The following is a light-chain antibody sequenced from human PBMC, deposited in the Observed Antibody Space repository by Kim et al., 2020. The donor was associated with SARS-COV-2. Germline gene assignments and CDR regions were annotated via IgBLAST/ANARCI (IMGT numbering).Light chain of an antibody. V-gene: IGLV2-8*01. Sequence: SFTISCPGTTSDVGGYNDVSWYQQHPGKAPTLMIVEVNERPSGVPDRFSGSKSGSTASLTISGLRAEDEADYYCSSYASSNTLEVFGGGTQLTVL. J-gene: IGLJ2*01. CDR3: SSYASSNTLEV. CDR1: TSDVGGYND. CDR2: EVN.